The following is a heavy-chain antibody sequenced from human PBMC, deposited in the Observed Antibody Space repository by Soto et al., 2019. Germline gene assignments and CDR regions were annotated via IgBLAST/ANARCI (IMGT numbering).Heavy chain of an antibody. CDR2: IYWDDDK. D-gene: IGHD6-19*01. V-gene: IGHV2-5*02. CDR1: GFSLSTSEVG. Sequence: QITLKESGPPLVKPTQTLTLTCTFSGFSLSTSEVGVGWIRQPPGKALEWLALIYWDDDKRYTPSLKSRLTITKDTSKNQVVLTMTNMDPVDTATYYCAHRHLSAYIGGWNWWGQGTLVTVSS. J-gene: IGHJ4*02. CDR3: AHRHLSAYIGGWNW.